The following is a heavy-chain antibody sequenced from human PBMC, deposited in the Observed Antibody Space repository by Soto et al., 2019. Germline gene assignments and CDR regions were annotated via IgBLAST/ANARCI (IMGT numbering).Heavy chain of an antibody. Sequence: GGSLRLSCAASGFTFSSYAMSWVRQAPGKGLEWVSAISGSGGSTYYADSVKGRFTISRDNSKNTLYLQMNSLRAEDTAVYYCARDMTTVTTTGVDYWGQGTLVTVSS. D-gene: IGHD4-17*01. V-gene: IGHV3-23*01. CDR3: ARDMTTVTTTGVDY. CDR2: ISGSGGST. J-gene: IGHJ4*02. CDR1: GFTFSSYA.